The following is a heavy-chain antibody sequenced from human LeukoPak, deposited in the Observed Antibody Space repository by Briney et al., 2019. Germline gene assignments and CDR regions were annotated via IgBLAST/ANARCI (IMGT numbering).Heavy chain of an antibody. Sequence: SETLSLTCTVSGGSISTYYWTWIRQPPGKGLEWIGYISYSGSTNYNPSLKSRVTISVDTSKNQFSLRLTSVTAADTAVYYCARGGTGDIDYWGQGTLVTVSS. J-gene: IGHJ4*02. CDR3: ARGGTGDIDY. CDR2: ISYSGST. V-gene: IGHV4-59*01. CDR1: GGSISTYY. D-gene: IGHD7-27*01.